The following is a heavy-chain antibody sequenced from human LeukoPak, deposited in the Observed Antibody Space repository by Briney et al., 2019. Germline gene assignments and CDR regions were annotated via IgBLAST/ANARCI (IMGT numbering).Heavy chain of an antibody. V-gene: IGHV3-23*01. CDR2: ISGSGGST. D-gene: IGHD3-10*01. CDR3: AKALGGSGSNFDY. J-gene: IGHJ4*02. Sequence: GGSLRLSCAASGFTFSSYAMNWVRQAPGKGLEWVSTISGSGGSTYYADSVKGRFTISIDNSKNTLYLQMDSLRAEDTAVYYCAKALGGSGSNFDYWGQGTLVTVSS. CDR1: GFTFSSYA.